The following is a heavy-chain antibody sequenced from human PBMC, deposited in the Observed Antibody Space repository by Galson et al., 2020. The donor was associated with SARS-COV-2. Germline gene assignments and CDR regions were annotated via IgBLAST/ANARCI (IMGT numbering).Heavy chain of an antibody. CDR1: GGSISSGGYY. D-gene: IGHD3-22*01. V-gene: IGHV4-31*03. J-gene: IGHJ3*02. CDR3: ARVRTTMIVVVITSDAFDI. CDR2: IYYSGSP. Sequence: ETSETLSLTCTVSGGSISSGGYYWSWIRQHPVKGLQWLGSIYYSGSPYYNPSLKSRVTLSVDTSKNQFSLRRSSVTAADTAVYYGARVRTTMIVVVITSDAFDIWGQGTMVTVSS.